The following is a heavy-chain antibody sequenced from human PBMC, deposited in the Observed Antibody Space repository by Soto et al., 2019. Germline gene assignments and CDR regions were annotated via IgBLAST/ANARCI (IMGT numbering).Heavy chain of an antibody. V-gene: IGHV5-51*01. J-gene: IGHJ6*02. D-gene: IGHD2-15*01. CDR3: ARLVAANYYYYYGMDV. CDR2: IYPGDSDT. Sequence: GESQKISYKGSGYSFTSYWIGWVRQMPGKGLEWMGIIYPGDSDTRYSPSFQGQVTISADKSISTAYLQWSSLKASDTAMYYCARLVAANYYYYYGMDVWGQGTTVTVSS. CDR1: GYSFTSYW.